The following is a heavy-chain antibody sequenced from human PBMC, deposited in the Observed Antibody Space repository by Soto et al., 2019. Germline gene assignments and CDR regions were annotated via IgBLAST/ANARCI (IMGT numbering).Heavy chain of an antibody. J-gene: IGHJ4*02. Sequence: QVQLVESGGGVVQPGRSLRLSCAASGFTFSSYGMHWVRQAPGKGLEWVALISYDGSNKYYADSVKGRFTVSRDNSDNTLYLQMNSLRAEDTAVYYCAKDLQQTRGYSYGALFDYWGQGTLDTVSS. CDR1: GFTFSSYG. V-gene: IGHV3-30*18. CDR2: ISYDGSNK. D-gene: IGHD5-18*01. CDR3: AKDLQQTRGYSYGALFDY.